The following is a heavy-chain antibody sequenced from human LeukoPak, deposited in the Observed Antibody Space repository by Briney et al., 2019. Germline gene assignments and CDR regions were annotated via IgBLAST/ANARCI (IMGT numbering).Heavy chain of an antibody. J-gene: IGHJ4*02. V-gene: IGHV3-23*01. CDR3: AKYSHDSSGSYDY. CDR2: ISGSGSGGNT. D-gene: IGHD3-22*01. CDR1: GFVFSSYG. Sequence: GGTLRLSCAASGFVFSSYGMSWVRQAPGKGLEWVSAISGSGSGGNTYYADSVKGRFTISRDNSENTLDLQMNSLRAEDTAVYYCAKYSHDSSGSYDYWGQGTLVTVSS.